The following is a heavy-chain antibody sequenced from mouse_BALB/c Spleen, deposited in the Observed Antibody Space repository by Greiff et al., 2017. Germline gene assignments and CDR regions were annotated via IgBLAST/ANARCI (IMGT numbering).Heavy chain of an antibody. CDR3: ARFYYGAMDY. CDR2: INSNGGST. J-gene: IGHJ4*01. D-gene: IGHD2-1*01. CDR1: GFTFSSYG. Sequence: EVKVVESGGGLVKPGGSLKLSCAASGFTFSSYGMSWVRQTPDKRLELVATINSNGGSTYYPDSVKGRFTISRDNAKNTLYLQMSSLKSEDTAMYYCARFYYGAMDYWGQGTSVTVSS. V-gene: IGHV5-6-3*01.